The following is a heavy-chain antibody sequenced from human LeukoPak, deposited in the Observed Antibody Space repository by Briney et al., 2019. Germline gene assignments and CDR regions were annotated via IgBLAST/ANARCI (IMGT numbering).Heavy chain of an antibody. Sequence: GASVKVSCKASGYGFSYVYFNWVRQAPGQGLEWMGWINPHSGATNYAQRFQGRVSMDASIDTAYMELSRLTSDDTAVYYCATSSSVTHTRDPWGQGTLVTVSS. CDR3: ATSSSVTHTRDP. CDR1: GYGFSYVY. CDR2: INPHSGAT. D-gene: IGHD5/OR15-5a*01. V-gene: IGHV1-2*02. J-gene: IGHJ5*02.